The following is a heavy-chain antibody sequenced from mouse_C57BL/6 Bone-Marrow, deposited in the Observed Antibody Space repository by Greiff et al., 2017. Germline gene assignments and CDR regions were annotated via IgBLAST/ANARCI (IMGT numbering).Heavy chain of an antibody. J-gene: IGHJ3*01. CDR3: ARPYYDGPWFAY. D-gene: IGHD1-1*01. Sequence: QVQLQQPGAELVKPGASVKLSCKASGYTFTSYWMHWVKQRPGQGLEWIGMIHPNSGSTNYNEKFKSKATLTVDKSSSTAYMQLSSLTSEDSAVYDCARPYYDGPWFAYWGQGTLVTVSA. CDR2: IHPNSGST. V-gene: IGHV1-64*01. CDR1: GYTFTSYW.